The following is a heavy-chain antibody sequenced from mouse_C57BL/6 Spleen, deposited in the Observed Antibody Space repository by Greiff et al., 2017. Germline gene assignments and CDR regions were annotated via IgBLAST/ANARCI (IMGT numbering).Heavy chain of an antibody. CDR3: ARTGGSSFHRYFDV. Sequence: VPLQQSGPELVKPGASVKLSCKASGYTFTSYDINWVKQRPGQGLEWIGWIYPRDGSTKYNEKFKGKATLTVATSSSTAYMELHSLTSADSAVYLCARTGGSSFHRYFDVWGTGTTVTVSS. CDR1: GYTFTSYD. CDR2: IYPRDGST. V-gene: IGHV1-85*01. J-gene: IGHJ1*03. D-gene: IGHD1-1*01.